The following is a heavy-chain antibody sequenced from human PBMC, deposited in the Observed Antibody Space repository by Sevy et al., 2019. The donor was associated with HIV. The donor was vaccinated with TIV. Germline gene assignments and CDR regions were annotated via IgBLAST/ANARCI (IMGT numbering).Heavy chain of an antibody. CDR2: ISGSVGTI. CDR3: ARDHVKDGDLGDYYYCAMDV. V-gene: IGHV3-11*01. CDR1: GFTFSYYY. D-gene: IGHD2-21*01. Sequence: GGSLRLSCPASGFTFSYYYMSWIRQAPGKVLEWVSYISGSVGTIYYADSVKGRFTISRDNAKNSLFLQMNSLRAEDTGAYYCARDHVKDGDLGDYYYCAMDVWGQGTTVTVSS. J-gene: IGHJ6*02.